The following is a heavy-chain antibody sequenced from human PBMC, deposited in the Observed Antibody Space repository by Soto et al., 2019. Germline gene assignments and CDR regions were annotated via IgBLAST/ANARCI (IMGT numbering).Heavy chain of an antibody. V-gene: IGHV4-31*03. J-gene: IGHJ5*02. CDR3: ARDSPNNWFDP. CDR2: IYYSGST. CDR1: GGSISSGGYY. Sequence: SETLSLTCTVSGGSISSGGYYWSWIRQHPGKGLEWIGYIYYSGSTYYNPSLKSRVTISVDTSKNQFSLKLSSVTAADTAVYYCARDSPNNWFDPWGQGTLVTVSS.